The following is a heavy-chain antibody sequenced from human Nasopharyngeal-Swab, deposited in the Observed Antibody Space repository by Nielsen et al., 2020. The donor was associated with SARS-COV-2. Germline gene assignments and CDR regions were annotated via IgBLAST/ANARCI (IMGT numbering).Heavy chain of an antibody. D-gene: IGHD6-19*01. CDR3: ARGSSDWNGIDY. Sequence: VRQVPGKGLVGVSRIDIAGTVTSYADSLKGRFTISRDNAKNTLYLQMNSLRVEDTAIYYCARGSSDWNGIDYWGQGTLVTVSS. J-gene: IGHJ4*02. CDR2: IDIAGTVT. V-gene: IGHV3-74*03.